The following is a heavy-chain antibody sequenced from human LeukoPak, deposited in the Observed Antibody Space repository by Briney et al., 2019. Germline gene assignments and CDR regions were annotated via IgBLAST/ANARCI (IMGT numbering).Heavy chain of an antibody. CDR2: IYSGGST. CDR3: ARGGDIVGTSRSAFDI. CDR1: GFTVSNNH. D-gene: IGHD1-26*01. J-gene: IGHJ3*02. V-gene: IGHV3-53*01. Sequence: PGGSLRLSCAASGFTVSNNHMSWVRQAPGKGLEWVSLIYSGGSTDYADSVKGRFTISRDNSKNTLYLQMNSLRAEDTAVYYCARGGDIVGTSRSAFDIWGQGTMVTVSS.